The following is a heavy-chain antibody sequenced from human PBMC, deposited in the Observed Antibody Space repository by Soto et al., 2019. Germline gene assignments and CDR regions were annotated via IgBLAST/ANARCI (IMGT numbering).Heavy chain of an antibody. CDR1: GWNLSRYW. CDR3: ARLRIAVAGPGFRGSAFDI. V-gene: IGHV5-51*01. D-gene: IGHD6-19*01. Sequence: KISGEGCGWNLSRYWIGWVRKIXGKGMEWMVILYPGDSDTRYSPSFQGQVTISADKSIRTAYLQWSSLKASDTAMYYCARLRIAVAGPGFRGSAFDIWGQGTIVTVSS. J-gene: IGHJ3*02. CDR2: LYPGDSDT.